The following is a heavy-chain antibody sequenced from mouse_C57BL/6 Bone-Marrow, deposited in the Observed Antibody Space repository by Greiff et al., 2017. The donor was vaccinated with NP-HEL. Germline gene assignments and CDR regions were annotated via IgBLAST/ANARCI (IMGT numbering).Heavy chain of an antibody. V-gene: IGHV1-12*01. CDR1: GYTFTSYH. J-gene: IGHJ4*01. CDR3: ASGTTVPYAMDY. Sequence: LQQSGAELVRPGASVKMSCKASGYTFTSYHMHWVKQTPRQGLEWIGAIYPGNGDTSYNQKFKGKATLTVDKSSSTAYMQLSSLTSEDSAVYFCASGTTVPYAMDYWGQGTSVTVSS. D-gene: IGHD1-1*01. CDR2: IYPGNGDT.